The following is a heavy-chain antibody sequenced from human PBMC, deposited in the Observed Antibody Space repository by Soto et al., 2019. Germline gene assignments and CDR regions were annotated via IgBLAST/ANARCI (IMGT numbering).Heavy chain of an antibody. V-gene: IGHV1-18*01. CDR2: ISAYNGNT. J-gene: IGHJ6*02. D-gene: IGHD6-13*01. Sequence: ASVKVSCKASGYTFTSYGISWVRQAPGQGLEWMGWISAYNGNTNYAQKLQGRVTMTTDTSTSTAYMELRSPRSDDTAVYYCASIQPGRAAARNYYYYGMDVWGQGTTVTVSS. CDR1: GYTFTSYG. CDR3: ASIQPGRAAARNYYYYGMDV.